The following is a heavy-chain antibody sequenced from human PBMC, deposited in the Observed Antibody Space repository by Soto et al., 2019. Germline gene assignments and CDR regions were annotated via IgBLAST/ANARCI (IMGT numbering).Heavy chain of an antibody. Sequence: GGSLRLSCAASGFTFSSYAMSWVRQAPGKGLEWVSAISGSGGSTYYADSVKGRFTISGDNSKNTLYLQMNSLRAEDTAVYYCAKGYSSGWYVRYYYGMDVWGQGTTVTVSS. CDR3: AKGYSSGWYVRYYYGMDV. J-gene: IGHJ6*02. D-gene: IGHD6-19*01. CDR1: GFTFSSYA. V-gene: IGHV3-23*01. CDR2: ISGSGGST.